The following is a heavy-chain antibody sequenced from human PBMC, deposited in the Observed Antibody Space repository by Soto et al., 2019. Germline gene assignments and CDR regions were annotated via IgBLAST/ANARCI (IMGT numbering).Heavy chain of an antibody. V-gene: IGHV3-30-3*01. CDR2: ISYDGSNK. CDR1: GFTFSSYA. J-gene: IGHJ4*02. CDR3: ARVGLPYYYDSSGYLYFDS. D-gene: IGHD3-22*01. Sequence: PVGSLRLSCAASGFTFSSYAMHWVRQAPGKGLERVAVISYDGSNKCYADSVKGRFTISRDNSKNTLYLQMNSLRAEDTAVYYCARVGLPYYYDSSGYLYFDSWGQGTLVTVSS.